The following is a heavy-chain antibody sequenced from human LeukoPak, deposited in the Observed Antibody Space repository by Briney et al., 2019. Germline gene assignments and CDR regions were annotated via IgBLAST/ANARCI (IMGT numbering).Heavy chain of an antibody. Sequence: SETLSLTCTVSGGSISSGGYYWSWIRQHPGKGLEWIGYIYYSGSTYYNPSLKSRVTISVDTSKNQFSLKLSSVTAADTAVYYCARDRPRPKQQLRGYYYGMDVWGQGTTVTVSS. CDR2: IYYSGST. V-gene: IGHV4-31*03. CDR3: ARDRPRPKQQLRGYYYGMDV. CDR1: GGSISSGGYY. J-gene: IGHJ6*02. D-gene: IGHD6-13*01.